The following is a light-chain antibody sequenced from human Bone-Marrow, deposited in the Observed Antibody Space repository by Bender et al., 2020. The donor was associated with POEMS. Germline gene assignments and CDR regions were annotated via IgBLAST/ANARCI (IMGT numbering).Light chain of an antibody. CDR3: AAWEDSLNGWV. J-gene: IGLJ3*02. V-gene: IGLV1-44*01. Sequence: QSVLTQPPSASRTPGQRVTISCSGSRSHIGTLPVNWYPQLPGTAPKLLIYINNQRPSGVPDRFSGSKSGTSASLAISGLQSEDEADYYCAAWEDSLNGWVFGGGTKLTVL. CDR1: RSHIGTLP. CDR2: INN.